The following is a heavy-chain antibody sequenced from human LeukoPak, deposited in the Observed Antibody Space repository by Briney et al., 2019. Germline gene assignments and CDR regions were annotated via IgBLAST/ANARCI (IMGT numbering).Heavy chain of an antibody. Sequence: ASVKVSCKASGYTFTGYYMHWVRQAPGQGLEWMGCINPNSGGTNYAQKFQGRVTMTRDTSISTAYMELSRLRSDDTAVYYCASEVEMATGFDYWGQGTLVTVSS. CDR1: GYTFTGYY. J-gene: IGHJ4*02. CDR2: INPNSGGT. D-gene: IGHD5-24*01. CDR3: ASEVEMATGFDY. V-gene: IGHV1-2*02.